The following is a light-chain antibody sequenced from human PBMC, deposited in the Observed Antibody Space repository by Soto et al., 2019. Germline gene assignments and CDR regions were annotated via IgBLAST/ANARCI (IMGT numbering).Light chain of an antibody. CDR1: QSINSW. CDR3: QQYNTWWT. V-gene: IGKV1-5*03. CDR2: KAS. J-gene: IGKJ1*01. Sequence: DIQLTQSPSTLSASVGDIVTITCRASQSINSWLAWYQQMPGKAPKLLIYKASSLDTGVPSRFSGTGSGTEFTLTISSLQPDDFATYYCQQYNTWWTFGQGTKVEIK.